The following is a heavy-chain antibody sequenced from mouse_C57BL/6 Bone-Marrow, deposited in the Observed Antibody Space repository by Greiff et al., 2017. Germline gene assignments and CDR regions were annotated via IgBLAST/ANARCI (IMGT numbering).Heavy chain of an antibody. CDR1: GYTFTSYT. Sequence: VQLQQSGAELARPGASVTMSCKASGYTFTSYTMHWVQQRPGQGLEWIGYINPSSGYTKYNQKFKDKATLTADKASSTAYMQLSSLTSEDSAVYYCARSFYFYAMDYWGQGTSVTVSS. V-gene: IGHV1-4*01. CDR2: INPSSGYT. CDR3: ARSFYFYAMDY. D-gene: IGHD2-1*01. J-gene: IGHJ4*01.